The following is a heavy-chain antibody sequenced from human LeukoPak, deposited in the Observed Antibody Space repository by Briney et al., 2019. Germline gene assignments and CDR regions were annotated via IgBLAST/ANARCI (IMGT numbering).Heavy chain of an antibody. J-gene: IGHJ4*02. CDR3: ARLSDSSGYSSGGDY. CDR2: IYPGDSDT. D-gene: IGHD3-22*01. Sequence: GESLKISCKGSGYSFTSYWIGWVRQMPGKGLEWMGIIYPGDSDTRYSPSFQGQVTISADKSISTAYLQWSSLKASDTAMYYCARLSDSSGYSSGGDYWGQGTLVTVSS. V-gene: IGHV5-51*01. CDR1: GYSFTSYW.